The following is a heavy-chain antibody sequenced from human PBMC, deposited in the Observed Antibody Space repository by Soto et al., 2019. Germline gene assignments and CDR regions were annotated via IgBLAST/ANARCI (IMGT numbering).Heavy chain of an antibody. Sequence: QVTLKESGPVLVKPTETLTLTCTVSGFSLSNARMGVSWIRQPPGKALEWLAHIFSNDEKSYSTSLKSRLTNSKDTSKSQVVLNLTNMDPVDTATYFWARIVGLYSGYDYGGYYYYGMDVWGQGTTVTVSS. CDR3: ARIVGLYSGYDYGGYYYYGMDV. CDR1: GFSLSNARMG. CDR2: IFSNDEK. D-gene: IGHD5-12*01. V-gene: IGHV2-26*01. J-gene: IGHJ6*02.